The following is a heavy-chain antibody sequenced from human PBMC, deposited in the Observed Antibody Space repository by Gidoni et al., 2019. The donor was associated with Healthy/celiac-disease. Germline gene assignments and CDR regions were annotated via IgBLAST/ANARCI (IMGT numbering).Heavy chain of an antibody. CDR2: INPKRGGT. CDR1: GYTFTGYY. J-gene: IGHJ4*02. CDR3: ARGDSSGYLLVY. V-gene: IGHV1-2*06. D-gene: IGHD3-22*01. Sequence: QVQLVQSGAEVKKPGASVTVSCKASGYTFTGYYMHWVRQAPGQGLEWMGRINPKRGGTNYAQKVQGRVTMTRDTSISTAYMELSRLRSDDTAVYYCARGDSSGYLLVYWGQGTLVTVSS.